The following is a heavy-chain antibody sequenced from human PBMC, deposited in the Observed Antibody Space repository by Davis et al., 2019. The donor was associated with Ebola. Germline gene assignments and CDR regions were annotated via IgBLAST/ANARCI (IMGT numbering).Heavy chain of an antibody. J-gene: IGHJ3*02. Sequence: PSETLPLTCTVSGGSISSYYWSWIRQPPGKGLEWIGYIYYSGSTNYNPSLKSRVTISVDTSKNQFSLKLSSVTAADTAVYYCARHETMITFGGVIVISAFDIWGQGTMVTVSS. V-gene: IGHV4-59*08. CDR1: GGSISSYY. CDR3: ARHETMITFGGVIVISAFDI. D-gene: IGHD3-16*02. CDR2: IYYSGST.